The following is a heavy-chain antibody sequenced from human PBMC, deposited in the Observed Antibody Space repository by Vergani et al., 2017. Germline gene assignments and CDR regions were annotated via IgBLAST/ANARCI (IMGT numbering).Heavy chain of an antibody. CDR1: GYIFSNFW. Sequence: EKQLVQSGSETTKPGESLKISCRAFGYIFSNFWIGWVRQRPGRGLEWLWIIYPGDSEVKSNPTVRGQVIFSDDTTVNTAYLQWRSLQASDTATYFCASGGHGSENGGALQLWGQGTNITVSS. V-gene: IGHV5-51*01. CDR3: ASGGHGSENGGALQL. J-gene: IGHJ3*01. CDR2: IYPGDSEV. D-gene: IGHD3-10*01.